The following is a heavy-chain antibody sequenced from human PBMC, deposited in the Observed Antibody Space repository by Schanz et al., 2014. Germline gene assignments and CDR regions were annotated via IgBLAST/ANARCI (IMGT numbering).Heavy chain of an antibody. Sequence: QVQLVQSGAEVKKPGASVKVSCKASGYTFTSHGISWVRQAPGQGLEWMGWITAYNGDTNYALKLQGRVTMTTDTSTGTAYMELRSLRSDDTALYYCARGGYSSGWYDRDIARFDYWGQGTLVAVSS. V-gene: IGHV1-18*01. CDR3: ARGGYSSGWYDRDIARFDY. CDR2: ITAYNGDT. CDR1: GYTFTSHG. D-gene: IGHD6-19*01. J-gene: IGHJ4*02.